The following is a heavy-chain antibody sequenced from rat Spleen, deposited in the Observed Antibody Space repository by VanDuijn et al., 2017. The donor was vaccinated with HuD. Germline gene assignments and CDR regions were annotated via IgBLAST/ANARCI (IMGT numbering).Heavy chain of an antibody. D-gene: IGHD1-12*02. CDR1: GFTFNTYD. CDR3: GRRYCGNYYYYVMDV. CDR2: ISSSGDDT. Sequence: EVQLVESGGGLVQPGRSLKVSCAASGFTFNTYDMAWVRQAPTKGLEWVAAISSSGDDTYYRDSVKGRFTVSRDNAKSTLYLQMDSLRSEDTATYYFGRRYCGNYYYYVMDVWGQGASVTVSS. J-gene: IGHJ4*01. V-gene: IGHV5-25*01.